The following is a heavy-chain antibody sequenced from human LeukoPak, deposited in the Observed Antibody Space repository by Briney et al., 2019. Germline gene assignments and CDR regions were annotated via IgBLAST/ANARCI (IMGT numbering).Heavy chain of an antibody. V-gene: IGHV4-39*07. D-gene: IGHD3-22*01. CDR3: ARDADSLYYYDSSGLGAFDI. Sequence: SETLSLTCTVSGGSISSSSYYWGWIRQPPGKGLEWIGSIYYSGSTYYNPSLKSRVTISVDTSKNQFSLKLSSVTAADTAVYYCARDADSLYYYDSSGLGAFDIWGQGTMVTVSS. J-gene: IGHJ3*02. CDR2: IYYSGST. CDR1: GGSISSSSYY.